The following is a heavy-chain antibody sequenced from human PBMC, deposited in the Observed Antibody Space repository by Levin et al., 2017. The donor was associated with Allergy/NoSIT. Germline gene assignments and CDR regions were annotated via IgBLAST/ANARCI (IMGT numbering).Heavy chain of an antibody. D-gene: IGHD6-13*01. CDR2: VYHSGST. CDR1: GYSINSGYY. CDR3: ARWYSSSGYFDY. Sequence: GSLRLSCAVSGYSINSGYYWGWIRQPPGMGLEWIGSVYHSGSTNYNPSLKSRVTISVDTSKKQFSLKLSSVTAADTAMYYCARWYSSSGYFDYWGQGTLVTVSS. J-gene: IGHJ4*02. V-gene: IGHV4-38-2*01.